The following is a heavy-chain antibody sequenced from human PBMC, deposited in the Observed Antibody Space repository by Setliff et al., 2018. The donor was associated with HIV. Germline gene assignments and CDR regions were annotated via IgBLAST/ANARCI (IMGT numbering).Heavy chain of an antibody. CDR2: ISGGGRTT. CDR3: TRDLTLYKL. CDR1: GFTFNNYA. V-gene: IGHV3-23*01. Sequence: GGSLRLSCAASGFTFNNYAMDWVRQAPGNWVRQAPGKGLEWVSYISGGGRTTLYADSVKGRFTISRDDSNNMLYLQMNSLRADDTALYYCTRDLTLYKLWGQGTLVTVSS. J-gene: IGHJ4*02. D-gene: IGHD1-1*01.